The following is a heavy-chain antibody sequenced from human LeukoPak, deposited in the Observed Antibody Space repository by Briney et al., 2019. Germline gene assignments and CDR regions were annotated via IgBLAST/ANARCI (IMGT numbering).Heavy chain of an antibody. D-gene: IGHD3-22*01. Sequence: GGSLRLSCAASGFTFSSYSMNWVRQAPGKGLEWVSSISSSSSYIYYADSVKGRFTISRDNSKNTLYLQMNSLRAEDTAVYYCAKDPTHYRVWDYYETIGLSYWGQGTLVTVSS. CDR1: GFTFSSYS. CDR3: AKDPTHYRVWDYYETIGLSY. CDR2: ISSSSSYI. J-gene: IGHJ4*02. V-gene: IGHV3-21*01.